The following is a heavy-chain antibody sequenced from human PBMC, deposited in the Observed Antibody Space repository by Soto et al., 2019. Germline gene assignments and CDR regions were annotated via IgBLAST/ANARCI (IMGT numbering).Heavy chain of an antibody. Sequence: ETLSLTCTVSGGSISSYYWSWIRQPPGKGLEWIGYIYYSGSTYYNPSLKSRVTISVDTSKNQFSLKLSSVTAADTAVYYCARLLSDTERYYYGMDVWGQGTTVTVSS. CDR3: ARLLSDTERYYYGMDV. J-gene: IGHJ6*02. CDR1: GGSISSYY. V-gene: IGHV4-59*04. D-gene: IGHD5-18*01. CDR2: IYYSGST.